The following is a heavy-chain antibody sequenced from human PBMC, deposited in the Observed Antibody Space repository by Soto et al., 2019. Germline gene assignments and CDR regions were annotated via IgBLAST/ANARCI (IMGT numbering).Heavy chain of an antibody. CDR3: AVPFDGDLHLGPFHS. V-gene: IGHV1-69*01. CDR2: IIPIFGTA. D-gene: IGHD7-27*01. Sequence: QVQLVQSGAEVKKPGSSVKVSCKASGGTFSSYAISWVRQAPGQGLEWMGGIIPIFGTANYAQKFQGRVTITADESKSPAYLELGSLRSEYAAVYYCAVPFDGDLHLGPFHSCGQGPLVTVSS. CDR1: GGTFSSYA. J-gene: IGHJ4*02.